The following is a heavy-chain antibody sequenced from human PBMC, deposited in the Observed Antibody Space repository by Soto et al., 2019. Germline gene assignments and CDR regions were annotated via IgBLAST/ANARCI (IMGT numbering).Heavy chain of an antibody. V-gene: IGHV4-59*01. CDR1: GGSISSYY. CDR2: IYYSGST. Sequence: SETLSLTCTVSGGSISSYYWSWIRQPPGKGLEWIGYIYYSGSTNYNPSLKSRVTISVDTSKNQFSLKLSSVTAADTAVYYCTRDLGDCGSECYPVGFDPWGQGTLVTVSS. D-gene: IGHD2-21*01. J-gene: IGHJ5*02. CDR3: TRDLGDCGSECYPVGFDP.